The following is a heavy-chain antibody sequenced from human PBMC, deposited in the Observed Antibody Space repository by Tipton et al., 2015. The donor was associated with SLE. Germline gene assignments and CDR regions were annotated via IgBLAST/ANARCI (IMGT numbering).Heavy chain of an antibody. CDR1: GGSFSGYY. D-gene: IGHD1-1*01. CDR2: INHSGST. CDR3: ARATGTSYFDY. Sequence: TLSLTCAVYGGSFSGYYWSWIRQPPGKGLEWIGEINHSGSTNYNPSLKSRVTISVDTSKNQFSLKLSSVTAADTAVYYCARATGTSYFDYWGQGTLVTVSS. J-gene: IGHJ4*02. V-gene: IGHV4-34*01.